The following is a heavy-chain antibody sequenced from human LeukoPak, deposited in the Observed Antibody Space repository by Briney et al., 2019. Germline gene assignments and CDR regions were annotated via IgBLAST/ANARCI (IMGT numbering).Heavy chain of an antibody. CDR2: IIPIFGTA. J-gene: IGHJ6*02. D-gene: IGHD3-10*01. CDR1: GGTFSIYA. Sequence: SVTVSFTSSGGTFSIYAISWVRQAPGQGLEWMGGIIPIFGTANYAQKFQGRVTITADESTSTAYMELSSLRSEDTAVYYCARSRGGYGSGSYNGMDVWGQGTTVTVSS. CDR3: ARSRGGYGSGSYNGMDV. V-gene: IGHV1-69*01.